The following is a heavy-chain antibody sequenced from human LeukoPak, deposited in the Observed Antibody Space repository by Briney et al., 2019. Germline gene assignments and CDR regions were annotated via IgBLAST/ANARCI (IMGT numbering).Heavy chain of an antibody. V-gene: IGHV3-30*18. J-gene: IGHJ4*02. CDR1: GFTFSSYG. Sequence: PGGSLRLSCAASGFTFSSYGMHWVRQVPGKGLEWVAVISYDGSNKYYADSVKGRFTISRDNSKNTLYLQMNSLRAEDTAVYYCAKSSGWMLSSTVDYWGQGTLVTVSS. D-gene: IGHD6-19*01. CDR2: ISYDGSNK. CDR3: AKSSGWMLSSTVDY.